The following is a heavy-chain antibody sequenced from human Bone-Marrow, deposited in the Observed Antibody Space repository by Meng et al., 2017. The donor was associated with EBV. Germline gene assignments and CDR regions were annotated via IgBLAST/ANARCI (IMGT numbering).Heavy chain of an antibody. CDR3: AKDSVFGDYYGSGSSNGIDY. CDR2: ISGSGGST. J-gene: IGHJ4*02. Sequence: EVQLLESGGGLVQPGGSLRLSCTASGFTFSSYAMSWVRQAPGKGLEWVSAISGSGGSTYYADSVKGRFTISRDNSKNTLYLQMNSLRAEDTAVYYCAKDSVFGDYYGSGSSNGIDYWGQGSLGTVDS. CDR1: GFTFSSYA. V-gene: IGHV3-23*01. D-gene: IGHD3-10*01.